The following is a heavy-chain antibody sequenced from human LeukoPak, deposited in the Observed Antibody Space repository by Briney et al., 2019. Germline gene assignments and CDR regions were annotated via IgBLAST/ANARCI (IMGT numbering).Heavy chain of an antibody. CDR2: ISYTGAT. CDR1: GGSINSYEYY. Sequence: SQTLSLTCTVSGGSINSYEYYWTWIRQHPEKGLEWIGCISYTGATHYNPSLESRVTLSVATSDNQFSLKLASATSADTAVYYCARTSARLGGYYHWFDPWGQGTLVTVST. D-gene: IGHD3-22*01. V-gene: IGHV4-31*03. CDR3: ARTSARLGGYYHWFDP. J-gene: IGHJ5*02.